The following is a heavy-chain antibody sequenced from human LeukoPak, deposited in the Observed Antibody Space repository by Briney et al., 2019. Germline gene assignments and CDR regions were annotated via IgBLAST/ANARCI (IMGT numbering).Heavy chain of an antibody. J-gene: IGHJ4*02. V-gene: IGHV4-59*01. D-gene: IGHD1-26*01. Sequence: SETLSLTCSVSAGSIRNYYWSWIRQPPGKGLEWIGFIYYGGSTSYNPSLKSRVTMSLDTSNNQFARKLNSVTAADTAVYYCATLGDFDYWGQGTLVTVSS. CDR1: AGSIRNYY. CDR3: ATLGDFDY. CDR2: IYYGGST.